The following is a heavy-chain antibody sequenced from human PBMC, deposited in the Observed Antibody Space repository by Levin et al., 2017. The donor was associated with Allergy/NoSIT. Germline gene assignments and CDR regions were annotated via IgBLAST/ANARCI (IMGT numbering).Heavy chain of an antibody. D-gene: IGHD4-17*01. Sequence: KPGGSLRLSCAVYGGSFGGYYWSWLRQPPGKGLEWIGEINHRGSTTYNPSLKSRVTISVDTSRNQFSVKLNSVTAADTAVYYCAVFSLRYGAFDIWGQGTMVTVSS. V-gene: IGHV4-34*01. CDR2: INHRGST. CDR1: GGSFGGYY. CDR3: AVFSLRYGAFDI. J-gene: IGHJ3*02.